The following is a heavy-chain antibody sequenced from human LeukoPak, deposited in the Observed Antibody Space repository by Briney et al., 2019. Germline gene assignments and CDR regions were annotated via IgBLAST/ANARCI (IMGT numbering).Heavy chain of an antibody. V-gene: IGHV3-23*01. J-gene: IGHJ5*02. CDR1: GFSFSNYA. CDR2: ISGRGANT. CDR3: AKGADVNWFDP. Sequence: GGSLRLSCAASGFSFSNYAMSWVRQAPGKGLEWVSAISGRGANTYYADSVKGRFTISRDNSKNTLYLQMNSLRAEDTAVYYCAKGADVNWFDPWGQGTLVTVSS.